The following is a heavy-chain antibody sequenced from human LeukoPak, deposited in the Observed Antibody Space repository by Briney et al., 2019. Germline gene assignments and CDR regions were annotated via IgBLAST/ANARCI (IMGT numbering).Heavy chain of an antibody. CDR3: AREGGYCSGGSCYFGRFDP. CDR1: VCSISSGGYY. J-gene: IGHJ5*02. Sequence: SQTLSLTCTVSVCSISSGGYYWSWIRQHPGKGLEWIGYIYYSGSTYYNPSLKSRVTISVDTSKNQFSLKLSSVTAADTAVYYCAREGGYCSGGSCYFGRFDPWGQGTLVTVSS. D-gene: IGHD2-15*01. V-gene: IGHV4-31*03. CDR2: IYYSGST.